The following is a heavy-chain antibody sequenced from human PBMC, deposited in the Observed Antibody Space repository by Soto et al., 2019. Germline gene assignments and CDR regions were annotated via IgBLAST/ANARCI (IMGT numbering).Heavy chain of an antibody. J-gene: IGHJ5*02. Sequence: SETLSLTCTVSGGSIDSYYWTWIRQPPGKGLEWIGYVYYTGTTTYSPSLKSRVTISVDTSMNQISLKLSSVTAADTAFYYCARLGGYYQSLDTWGQGTMVTVSS. D-gene: IGHD3-22*01. CDR3: ARLGGYYQSLDT. CDR1: GGSIDSYY. CDR2: VYYTGTT. V-gene: IGHV4-59*08.